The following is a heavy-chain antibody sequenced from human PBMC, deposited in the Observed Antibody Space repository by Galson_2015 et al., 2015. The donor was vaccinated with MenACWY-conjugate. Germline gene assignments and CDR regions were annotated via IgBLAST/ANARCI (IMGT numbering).Heavy chain of an antibody. CDR2: MSRSGTS. CDR1: GFTFSNYD. Sequence: SLRLSCAASGFTFSNYDMTWVRQAPGQGLDWVSAMSRSGTSYYVASVKDGFTITRDNSKNTLYLQMNSLRVEDTAVYYCAREGFCCDGTCYFYDYWGQGTLVTVSS. J-gene: IGHJ4*02. V-gene: IGHV3-23*01. CDR3: AREGFCCDGTCYFYDY. D-gene: IGHD2-15*01.